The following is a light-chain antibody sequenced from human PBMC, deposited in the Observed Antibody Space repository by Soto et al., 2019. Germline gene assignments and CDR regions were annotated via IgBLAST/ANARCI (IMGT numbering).Light chain of an antibody. J-gene: IGKJ1*01. Sequence: DIQMTQSPSTLSASVWDRVTITCRASQSIRNWLAWYQDKPGKAPKLLIYGASSLESGVPSRFSGSGSGTEFTLTIGGLQPDDFATYYCQHYNAFPWPFGQGTKVEIK. V-gene: IGKV1-5*01. CDR3: QHYNAFPWP. CDR2: GAS. CDR1: QSIRNW.